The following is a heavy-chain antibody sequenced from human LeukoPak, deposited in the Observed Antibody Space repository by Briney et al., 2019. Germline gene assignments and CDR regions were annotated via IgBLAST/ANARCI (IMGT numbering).Heavy chain of an antibody. CDR2: IDPIDSYT. V-gene: IGHV5-10-1*01. CDR3: ARQTTVTTQPDY. J-gene: IGHJ4*02. Sequence: GESLKISCKGSGYSFTSYWIGWVRQMPGKGLEWMGRIDPIDSYTNYSPSFQGHVTFSVDKSIGTAYLQWSSLKASDTAIYYCARQTTVTTQPDYWGQGTLVTVSS. D-gene: IGHD4-17*01. CDR1: GYSFTSYW.